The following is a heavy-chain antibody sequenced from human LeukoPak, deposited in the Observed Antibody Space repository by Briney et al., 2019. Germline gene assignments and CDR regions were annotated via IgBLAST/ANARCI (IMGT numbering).Heavy chain of an antibody. J-gene: IGHJ4*02. CDR2: ISSSGRTI. Sequence: PGGSLRLSCAASGFTCSDYYMSWIRQAPGKGLEWVSYISSSGRTIYYADSVKGRFTISRDNAKNSLSLQMNSLRAEDTAVYYCARLRSGGNGIDYWGQGTLVTVSS. D-gene: IGHD3-10*01. CDR3: ARLRSGGNGIDY. CDR1: GFTCSDYY. V-gene: IGHV3-11*01.